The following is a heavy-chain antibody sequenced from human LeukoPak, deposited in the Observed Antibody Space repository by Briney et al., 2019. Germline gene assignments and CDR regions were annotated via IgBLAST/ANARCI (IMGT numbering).Heavy chain of an antibody. D-gene: IGHD6-13*01. CDR2: ISGSGGST. V-gene: IGHV3-23*01. CDR1: GFTFSSYA. J-gene: IGHJ4*02. CDR3: AEDEDGGSSWSDY. Sequence: GGSLRLSCAASGFTFSSYAMSWVRQAPGKGLEWVSAISGSGGSTYYADSVEGRFTISRDNSKNTLYLQMNSLRAEDTAVYYCAEDEDGGSSWSDYWGQGTLVTVSS.